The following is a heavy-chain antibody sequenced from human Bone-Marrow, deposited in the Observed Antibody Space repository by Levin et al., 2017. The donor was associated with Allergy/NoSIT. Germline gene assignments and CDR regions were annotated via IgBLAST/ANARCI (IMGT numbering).Heavy chain of an antibody. CDR1: RFTFSTYT. V-gene: IGHV3-23*01. CDR3: ATRYYGDYSY. D-gene: IGHD4-17*01. Sequence: PGGSLRLSCAASRFTFSTYTMTWVRQAPGKGLEWVSAISGGGDSTYYADSVKGRFTISRDNSKNTLYLQMNSLRAEDTAVYYCATRYYGDYSYWGQGTLVTVSS. J-gene: IGHJ4*02. CDR2: ISGGGDST.